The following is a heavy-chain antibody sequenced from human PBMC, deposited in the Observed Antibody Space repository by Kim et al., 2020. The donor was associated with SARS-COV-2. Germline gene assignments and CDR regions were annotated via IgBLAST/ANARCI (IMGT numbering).Heavy chain of an antibody. Sequence: SETLSLTCAVYGGSFSDYYWSWIRQPPGKGLEWIGEINHRGSTHYNPSLKSRVIISVDTSKNQFSLRLSSVIAADTAVYYCARWRAYYYDCGDYPFGYWGQGIQVTVSS. CDR2: INHRGST. D-gene: IGHD3-22*01. CDR1: GGSFSDYY. V-gene: IGHV4-34*01. CDR3: ARWRAYYYDCGDYPFGY. J-gene: IGHJ4*02.